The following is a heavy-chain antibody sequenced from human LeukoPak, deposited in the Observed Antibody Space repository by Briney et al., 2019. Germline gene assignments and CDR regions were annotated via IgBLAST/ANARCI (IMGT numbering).Heavy chain of an antibody. V-gene: IGHV4-30-2*01. CDR3: ARDRNYYGSGDAFDT. CDR2: IYHSGST. Sequence: SETLSLTCAVSGGSISSGGYSWSWIRQPPGKGLEWIGYIYHSGSTYYSPSLKSRVTISVDRSKNQFSLKLSSVTAADTAVYYCARDRNYYGSGDAFDTWGQGTMVTVSS. J-gene: IGHJ3*02. CDR1: GGSISSGGYS. D-gene: IGHD3-10*01.